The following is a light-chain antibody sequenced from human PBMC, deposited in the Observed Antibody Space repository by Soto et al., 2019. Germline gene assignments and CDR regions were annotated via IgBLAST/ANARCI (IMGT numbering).Light chain of an antibody. CDR1: QDISDY. V-gene: IGKV1-33*01. CDR2: DAS. Sequence: DFQMTQSPSSLSASVGDRVTITCQASQDISDYLNWYQQKPGRAPKLLIYDASNLETGVPSRFSGSGSGTDFTLTISSLQPEDIATYYCQQYDNGPLTFGGGTKVDIK. CDR3: QQYDNGPLT. J-gene: IGKJ4*01.